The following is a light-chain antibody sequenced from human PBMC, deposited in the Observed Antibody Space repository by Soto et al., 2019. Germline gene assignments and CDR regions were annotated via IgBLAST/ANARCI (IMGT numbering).Light chain of an antibody. J-gene: IGLJ7*01. CDR3: QTWGTGSASVV. CDR1: SGHSNYA. V-gene: IGLV4-69*01. CDR2: VNSGGSH. Sequence: QLVLTQSPSASASLGASVKLTCTLSSGHSNYAIAWHQQQPETGPRYLMKVNSGGSHIKGDGIPDRFSGSSSGAERYLFISSLQSEDEADYYFQTWGTGSASVVFGGGTQLTVL.